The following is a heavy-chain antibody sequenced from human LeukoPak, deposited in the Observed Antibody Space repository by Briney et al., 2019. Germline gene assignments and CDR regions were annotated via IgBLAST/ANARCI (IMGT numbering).Heavy chain of an antibody. CDR1: GGSLSSSNW. V-gene: IGHV4-4*02. Sequence: KPSGTLSLTRAVSGGSLSSSNWGRWVRQPPREGLEWGGEIYHSGSTNYNPSLKSRVTISVDKSKNQFSLKLSSVTAADTAVYYCARDYYGSGSYWVYWGQGTLVTVTS. D-gene: IGHD3-10*01. CDR2: IYHSGST. CDR3: ARDYYGSGSYWVY. J-gene: IGHJ4*02.